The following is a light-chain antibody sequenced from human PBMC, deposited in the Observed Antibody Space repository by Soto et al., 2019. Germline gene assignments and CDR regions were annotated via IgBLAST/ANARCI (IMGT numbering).Light chain of an antibody. Sequence: EIVLPQSPGTLSLSPGERATLSCRASQSVSSSYLAWYQHKPGQAPRLLIYGASSRATGIPDRFSGSGSGTDFTLTISRLEPEDCAVDYCQQYAGSPLTFGGGTNVEIK. CDR1: QSVSSSY. CDR2: GAS. V-gene: IGKV3-20*01. CDR3: QQYAGSPLT. J-gene: IGKJ4*02.